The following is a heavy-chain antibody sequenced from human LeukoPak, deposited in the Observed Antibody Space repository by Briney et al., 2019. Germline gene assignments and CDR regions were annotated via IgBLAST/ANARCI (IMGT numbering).Heavy chain of an antibody. CDR2: IYYSGST. J-gene: IGHJ4*02. CDR3: ARDGSSWGYFDY. CDR1: GGSISSYY. Sequence: SETLSLTCTVSGGSISSYYWSWIRQPPGKGLEWIGYIYYSGSTNYNPSLKSRVTMSVDTSKNHFSLRLTSVTAADTAVYYCARDGSSWGYFDYWGQGILVTVSS. V-gene: IGHV4-59*12. D-gene: IGHD6-13*01.